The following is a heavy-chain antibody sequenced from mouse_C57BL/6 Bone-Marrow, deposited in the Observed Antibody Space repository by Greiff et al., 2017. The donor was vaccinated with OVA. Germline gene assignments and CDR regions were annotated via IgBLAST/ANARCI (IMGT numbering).Heavy chain of an antibody. CDR2: INPSSGYT. CDR1: GYTFTSYW. CDR3: ARWRGYRFDY. Sequence: VQLQQSGAELAKPGASVKLSCKASGYTFTSYWMHWVQQRPGQGLEWIGYINPSSGYTKYNQKFKDKATLTVDKSSSTAYMQLSSLTYEDAAVYYCARWRGYRFDYWGQGTPLTVSS. V-gene: IGHV1-7*01. D-gene: IGHD2-2*01. J-gene: IGHJ2*01.